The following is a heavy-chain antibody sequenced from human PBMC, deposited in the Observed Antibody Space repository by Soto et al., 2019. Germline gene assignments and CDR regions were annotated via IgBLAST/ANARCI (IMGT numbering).Heavy chain of an antibody. CDR1: GFIFSNFD. V-gene: IGHV3-13*01. D-gene: IGHD3-16*01. CDR2: IGFAGDT. Sequence: GGSLRLSCGASGFIFSNFDMHWVRQTTEKGLEWVSGIGFAGDTNYSGSVKRRFTISRENAKNSLFLQMNSLRVGDTAVYYCVRGLQGGFDPWGQGTLVTVSS. J-gene: IGHJ5*02. CDR3: VRGLQGGFDP.